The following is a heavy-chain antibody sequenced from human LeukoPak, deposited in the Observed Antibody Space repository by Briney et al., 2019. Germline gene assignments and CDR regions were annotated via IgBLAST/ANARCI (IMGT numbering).Heavy chain of an antibody. CDR2: IYSGGST. Sequence: GGSLRLSCAASGFTVSSNYMTWVRQAPGKGLEWVSHIYSGGSTYYADSVKGRFTISRDNSKNTLYVQMNSLRAEDTAVYYCARGGSGYYFDYWGQGTLVTVSS. D-gene: IGHD3-3*01. CDR1: GFTVSSNY. V-gene: IGHV3-53*01. J-gene: IGHJ4*02. CDR3: ARGGSGYYFDY.